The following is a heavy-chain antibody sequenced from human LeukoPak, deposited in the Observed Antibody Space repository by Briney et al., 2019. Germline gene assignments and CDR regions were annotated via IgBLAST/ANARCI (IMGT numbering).Heavy chain of an antibody. CDR3: ARARYSSSWAGSQGNYGMDV. J-gene: IGHJ6*02. CDR1: GGSISSGGYY. Sequence: SETLSLTCTVSGGSISSGGYYWSWIRWHPGKGLEWIGSVYYSGGTYYNPSLKSRVTIAVDTSKNQFSLKLSSVTAADTAVYYCARARYSSSWAGSQGNYGMDVWGQGTTVTVSS. V-gene: IGHV4-31*03. CDR2: VYYSGGT. D-gene: IGHD6-13*01.